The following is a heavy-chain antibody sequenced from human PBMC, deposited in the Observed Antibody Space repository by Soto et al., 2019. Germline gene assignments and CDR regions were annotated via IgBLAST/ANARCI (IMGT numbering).Heavy chain of an antibody. V-gene: IGHV3-48*01. Sequence: GGSLRLSCAASGFTFTSYSMNWVRQAPGKGLEWVSYIRGTTHYADSVKGRFTISGDNARSSLYLQMNSLRADDTAVYYCARDDSFAFDIWGQGKMVTVSS. J-gene: IGHJ3*02. CDR1: GFTFTSYS. D-gene: IGHD2-21*01. CDR2: IRGTT. CDR3: ARDDSFAFDI.